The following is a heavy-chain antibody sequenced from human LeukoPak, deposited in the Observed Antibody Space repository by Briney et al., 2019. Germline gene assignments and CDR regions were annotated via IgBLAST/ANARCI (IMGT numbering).Heavy chain of an antibody. CDR1: GGSFSGYY. CDR2: INHSGST. V-gene: IGHV4-34*01. J-gene: IGHJ4*02. D-gene: IGHD1-26*01. CDR3: ARGRGRFRPTYFDY. Sequence: PSETLSLTCAVYGGSFSGYYWSWIRQPPGKGLEWIGEINHSGSTNYNPSLKSRVTISVDTSKNQFSLKLSSVTAAVTAVYYCARGRGRFRPTYFDYWGQGTLVTVSS.